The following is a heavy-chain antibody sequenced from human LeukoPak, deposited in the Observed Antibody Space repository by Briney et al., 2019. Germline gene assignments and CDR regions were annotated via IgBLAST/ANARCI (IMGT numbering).Heavy chain of an antibody. D-gene: IGHD3-22*01. CDR1: GYRFNNYW. Sequence: GESLKISCKGSGYRFNNYWIAWVRQMPGKGLEWMGIIYPDDSETRYSPSFQGQVTMSADKSISTAHLQWSSLKASDSAMYFCARVAYDSTGYLNDYWGQGTLVTVSS. J-gene: IGHJ4*02. CDR3: ARVAYDSTGYLNDY. V-gene: IGHV5-51*01. CDR2: IYPDDSET.